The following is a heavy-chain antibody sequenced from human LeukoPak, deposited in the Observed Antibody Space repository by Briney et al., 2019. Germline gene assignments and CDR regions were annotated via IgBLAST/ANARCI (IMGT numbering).Heavy chain of an antibody. Sequence: GGSLRLSCAASGFTFSHYSMNWVRQAPGTGLEWVSSISTGSSYTYYADSVKGRFTISRDNAKNSLYLQMNSLRAEDTAVYYCVKDQFSYNGIYDPFDAWGQGTMVTVS. CDR3: VKDQFSYNGIYDPFDA. CDR1: GFTFSHYS. J-gene: IGHJ3*01. D-gene: IGHD2-21*01. V-gene: IGHV3-21*04. CDR2: ISTGSSYT.